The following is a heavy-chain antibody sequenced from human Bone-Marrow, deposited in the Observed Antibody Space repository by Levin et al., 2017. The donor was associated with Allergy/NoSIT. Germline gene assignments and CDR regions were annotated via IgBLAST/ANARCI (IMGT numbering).Heavy chain of an antibody. V-gene: IGHV4-39*01. CDR1: GGSISNVIYY. CDR2: ICCGGST. D-gene: IGHD4/OR15-4a*01. CDR3: ARRSVGTMVLFFFDS. Sequence: ASETLSLTCSVSGGSISNVIYYWGWVRQSPGKGLEWIGTICCGGSTYYNPSLKSRVTMSIDMSNNLFSLSLTSVTAADTALYYCARRSVGTMVLFFFDSWGQGTPVTVSS. J-gene: IGHJ4*02.